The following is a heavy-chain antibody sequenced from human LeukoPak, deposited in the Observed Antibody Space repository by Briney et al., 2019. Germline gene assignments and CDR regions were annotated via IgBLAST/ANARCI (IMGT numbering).Heavy chain of an antibody. D-gene: IGHD3-22*01. V-gene: IGHV3-66*01. CDR1: GFTFSSYA. CDR3: VGEWLPQGLDY. CDR2: IYSGGST. J-gene: IGHJ4*02. Sequence: GRSLRLSCAASGFTFSSYAMHWVRQAPGKGLEWVSVIYSGGSTYYADSVKGRFTISRDNSKNTLYLQMNSLRAEDTAVYYCVGEWLPQGLDYWGQGTLVTVSS.